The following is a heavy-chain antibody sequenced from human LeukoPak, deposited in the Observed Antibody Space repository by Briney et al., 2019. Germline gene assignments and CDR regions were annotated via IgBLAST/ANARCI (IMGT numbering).Heavy chain of an antibody. Sequence: GGSLRLSCAASGFTFSSYAMHWVRQAPGKGLEWVAVISYDGSNKYYADSVKGRFTISRDNSKNTLYLQMNSLRAEDAAVYYCARDVPTVTTYKFDPWGQGTLVTVSS. CDR1: GFTFSSYA. CDR3: ARDVPTVTTYKFDP. V-gene: IGHV3-30*04. CDR2: ISYDGSNK. J-gene: IGHJ5*02. D-gene: IGHD4-17*01.